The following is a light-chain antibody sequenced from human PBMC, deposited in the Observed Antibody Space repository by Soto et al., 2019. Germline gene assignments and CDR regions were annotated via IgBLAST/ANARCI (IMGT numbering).Light chain of an antibody. CDR1: SSNIGTNY. V-gene: IGLV1-47*01. Sequence: QSVLTQPPSASGTPGQGVTISCSGSSSNIGTNYVYWYQQFPGTAPKVVIYRNSQRPSGVPDRFLGSRSGASASLAISGLRSEDEAEYYCASWDYSLNAVVFGGGTKLTVL. CDR3: ASWDYSLNAVV. J-gene: IGLJ3*02. CDR2: RNS.